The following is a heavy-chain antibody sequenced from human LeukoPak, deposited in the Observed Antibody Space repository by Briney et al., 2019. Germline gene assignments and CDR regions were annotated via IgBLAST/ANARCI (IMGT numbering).Heavy chain of an antibody. CDR3: ARVKWELSPFDY. V-gene: IGHV1-2*02. CDR2: INPNSGGT. Sequence: ASVKVSCKASGYTFTGYYMHWVRQAPGQGLEWMGWINPNSGGTNYAQKFQGRVTMTRDTSISTAYMELSRLRSDDTAVYYCARVKWELSPFDYWGQGTLVTVSS. CDR1: GYTFTGYY. J-gene: IGHJ4*02. D-gene: IGHD1-26*01.